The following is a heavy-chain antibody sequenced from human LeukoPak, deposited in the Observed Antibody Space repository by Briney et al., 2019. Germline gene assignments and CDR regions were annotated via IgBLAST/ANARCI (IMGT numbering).Heavy chain of an antibody. CDR2: ISSNGDST. D-gene: IGHD6-19*01. CDR3: ARDHSSGWYSDYFDY. V-gene: IGHV3-64D*09. Sequence: GGSLRLSCSASGFTFSSYAMHWVRQALEKGLEYVSPISSNGDSTYYADSVKGRFTISRDNSKNTLYLQMSSLRAEDTAVYYCARDHSSGWYSDYFDYWGQGTLVTVSS. J-gene: IGHJ4*02. CDR1: GFTFSSYA.